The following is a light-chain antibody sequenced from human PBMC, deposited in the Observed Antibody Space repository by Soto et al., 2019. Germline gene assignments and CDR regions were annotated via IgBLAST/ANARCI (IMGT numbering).Light chain of an antibody. CDR2: GAS. J-gene: IGKJ5*01. CDR1: QSLSSN. Sequence: EILMTQYPATLSVSLGERTTLSWGASQSLSSNLASYQRRPGQAPRLLMFGASTRATGVPARFSGSGSGTEFTLTISSLKSADFAAYYCQQYNNWHTITFGQGTRLEIK. CDR3: QQYNNWHTIT. V-gene: IGKV3-15*01.